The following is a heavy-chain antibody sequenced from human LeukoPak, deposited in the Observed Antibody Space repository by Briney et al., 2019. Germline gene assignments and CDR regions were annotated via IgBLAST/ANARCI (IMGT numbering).Heavy chain of an antibody. D-gene: IGHD1-7*01. CDR2: IKSKTDGGRT. CDR1: GFTFNHAW. Sequence: AGGSLRLSCAASGFTFNHAWMSWVRQAPGKALEWVGRIKSKTDGGRTDFAAPVKGRFTISRDDSKNTLYLQMNSLKTEDTAIYYCTKVSGNYAFEFWGQGTLVTVSS. J-gene: IGHJ4*02. CDR3: TKVSGNYAFEF. V-gene: IGHV3-15*01.